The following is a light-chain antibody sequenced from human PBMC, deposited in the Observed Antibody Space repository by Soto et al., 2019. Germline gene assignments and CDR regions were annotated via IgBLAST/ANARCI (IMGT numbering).Light chain of an antibody. CDR1: QTISSW. CDR3: EQAGSFPIT. Sequence: DIQMTQAPSTLSGSVGDRVTITCRASQTISSWLAWYQQKPGKAPKLLIYDASSLESGVPSRFSGSGSGTEFTLTISSLQPEDFATYYCEQAGSFPITFGQGTRLEI. V-gene: IGKV1-5*01. J-gene: IGKJ5*01. CDR2: DAS.